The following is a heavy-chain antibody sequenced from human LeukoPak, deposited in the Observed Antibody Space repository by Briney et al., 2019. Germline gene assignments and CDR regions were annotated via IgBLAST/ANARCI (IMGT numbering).Heavy chain of an antibody. CDR1: GGSFSSGDYY. J-gene: IGHJ4*02. Sequence: SQTLSLTCTVSGGSFSSGDYYWSWIRQPPGKGLEWIGYIYYSGSTYYNPSLKSRVTISVDTSKNQFSLKLSSVTAADTAVYYCATDPITIFGVAGVGYWGQGTLVTVSS. CDR2: IYYSGST. CDR3: ATDPITIFGVAGVGY. D-gene: IGHD3-3*01. V-gene: IGHV4-30-4*08.